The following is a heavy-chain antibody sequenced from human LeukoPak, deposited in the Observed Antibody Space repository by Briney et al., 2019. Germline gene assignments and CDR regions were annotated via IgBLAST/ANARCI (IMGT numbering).Heavy chain of an antibody. CDR2: ISSSSNSI. CDR1: GFXFSTYN. J-gene: IGHJ4*02. V-gene: IGHV3-48*02. Sequence: PGGSLRLSCAASGFXFSTYNINWVRQAPGKGLEWISYISSSSNSIYYADSVKGRFTISRDNAKNSLYLQMNSLRDDDTALYYCARGGLYSSSPFDYWGQGTLVTVSS. D-gene: IGHD6-13*01. CDR3: ARGGLYSSSPFDY.